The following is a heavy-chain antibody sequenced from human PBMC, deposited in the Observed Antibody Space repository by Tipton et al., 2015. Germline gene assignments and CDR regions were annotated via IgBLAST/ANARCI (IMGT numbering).Heavy chain of an antibody. V-gene: IGHV1-69*01. CDR3: ASRTNVAVAAYYSYGMDV. J-gene: IGHJ6*02. Sequence: QSGAEVKKPGSSVKVSCKASGGPFSKLAISWLRQAPGQGLEWMGGIIPILDTAHYAQKFQGRVTITAHESTSTVYMELSSLRSDDTAVYYCASRTNVAVAAYYSYGMDVWGQGTTVTVS. D-gene: IGHD6-19*01. CDR2: IIPILDTA. CDR1: GGPFSKLA.